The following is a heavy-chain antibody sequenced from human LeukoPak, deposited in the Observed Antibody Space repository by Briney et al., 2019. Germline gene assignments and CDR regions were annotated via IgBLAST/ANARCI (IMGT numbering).Heavy chain of an antibody. V-gene: IGHV4-4*02. CDR2: IYHSGST. CDR1: GGSISSSNW. J-gene: IGHJ3*02. D-gene: IGHD1-26*01. CDR3: ARDASSGSAWGAFDI. Sequence: SETLSLTCAVSGGSISSSNWWSWVRQPPGKGLEWIGEIYHSGSTNYNPSLKSRVTISVDKSKNQFSLKLSSVTAADTAVYYCARDASSGSAWGAFDIWGQGTMVTVSS.